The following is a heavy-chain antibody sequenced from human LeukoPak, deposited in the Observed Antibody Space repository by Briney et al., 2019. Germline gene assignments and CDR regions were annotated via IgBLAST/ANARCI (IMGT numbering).Heavy chain of an antibody. CDR1: GGSISSSSYY. Sequence: NPSETLSLTCTVSGGSISSSSYYWGWIRQPPGKGLEWIGSIYYSGSTYYNPSLKSRVTISVDTSKNQFSLKLSSVTAADTAVYYCARDIVSSSGWYVDFDYWGQGTLVTVSS. J-gene: IGHJ4*02. CDR2: IYYSGST. CDR3: ARDIVSSSGWYVDFDY. D-gene: IGHD6-19*01. V-gene: IGHV4-39*02.